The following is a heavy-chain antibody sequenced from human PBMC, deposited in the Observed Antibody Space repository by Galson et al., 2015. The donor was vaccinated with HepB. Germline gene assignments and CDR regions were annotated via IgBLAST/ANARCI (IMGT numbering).Heavy chain of an antibody. J-gene: IGHJ4*02. Sequence: SVRVSCKASGFTFTSYGMSWVRQAPGQGLEWMGWISAYNGNTNYAQTLQGRVTMTTDTSTSTAYMVLRSLRSDDTAVYYCAAGENESSGYSGYWGQGTLVTVSS. CDR1: GFTFTSYG. CDR2: ISAYNGNT. V-gene: IGHV1-18*04. CDR3: AAGENESSGYSGY. D-gene: IGHD3-22*01.